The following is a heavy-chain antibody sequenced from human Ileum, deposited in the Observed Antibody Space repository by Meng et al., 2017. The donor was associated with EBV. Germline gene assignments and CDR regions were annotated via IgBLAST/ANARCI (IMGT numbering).Heavy chain of an antibody. CDR1: GDSFNSFA. CDR3: TTDTRFRIDS. CDR2: ISGSGGVT. J-gene: IGHJ4*02. V-gene: IGHV3-23*01. Sequence: EVQISGLGGGLVQPGGSLSLSCVASGDSFNSFAMAWVRQAPGKGLEWVSCISGSGGVTYYADSVKGRFTISRDNAKNTLYVQMNNLRAEDTAVYYCTTDTRFRIDSWGQGTLVTVSS. D-gene: IGHD1-14*01.